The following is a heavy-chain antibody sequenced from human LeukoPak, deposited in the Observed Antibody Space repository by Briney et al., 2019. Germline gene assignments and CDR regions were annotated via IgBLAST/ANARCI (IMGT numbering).Heavy chain of an antibody. Sequence: SETLSLTCTSSGGSISSGSYFGSWIRQPAGKELEWIGRIYTSGSTNYNPSLKSRVTISVDTSKNQFSLKLSSVTAADTAVYYCARISFDCSTSCYLWFDPWGQGTLVTVSS. CDR3: ARISFDCSTSCYLWFDP. CDR1: GGSISSGSYF. J-gene: IGHJ5*02. CDR2: IYTSGST. D-gene: IGHD2-2*01. V-gene: IGHV4-61*02.